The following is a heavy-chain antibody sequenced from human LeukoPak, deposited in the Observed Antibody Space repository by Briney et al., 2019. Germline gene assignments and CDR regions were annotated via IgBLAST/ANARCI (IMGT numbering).Heavy chain of an antibody. D-gene: IGHD3-10*01. CDR1: GLTFSSYA. Sequence: PGGSLRLSCAASGLTFSSYAMSWVRQAPGKGLEWVSAISGSGGSTYYADSVKGRFTISRDNSKNTLYLQMNSLRAEDTAVYYWALHGYYYGSGSYYSPGAFDIWGQGTMVTVSS. CDR3: ALHGYYYGSGSYYSPGAFDI. V-gene: IGHV3-23*01. CDR2: ISGSGGST. J-gene: IGHJ3*02.